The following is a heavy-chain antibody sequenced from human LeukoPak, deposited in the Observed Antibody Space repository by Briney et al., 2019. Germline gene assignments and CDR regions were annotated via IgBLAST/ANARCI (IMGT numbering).Heavy chain of an antibody. Sequence: ASVKVSCTASGYTFTSYDINWVRQATGQGLEWMGWMNPNSGNTGYAQKFQGRVTMTRNTSISTAYMELSSLRSEDTAVYYCALNLYRSGGSCYSSNWFDPWGQGTLVTVSS. J-gene: IGHJ5*02. CDR1: GYTFTSYD. CDR3: ALNLYRSGGSCYSSNWFDP. D-gene: IGHD2-15*01. V-gene: IGHV1-8*02. CDR2: MNPNSGNT.